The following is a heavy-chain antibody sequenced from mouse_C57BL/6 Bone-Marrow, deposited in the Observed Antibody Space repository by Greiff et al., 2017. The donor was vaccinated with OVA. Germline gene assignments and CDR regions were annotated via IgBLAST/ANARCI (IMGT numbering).Heavy chain of an antibody. CDR3: ASGTTIDY. V-gene: IGHV5-17*01. D-gene: IGHD1-1*01. Sequence: EVKLMESGGGLVKPGGSLKLSCAASGFTFSDYGMHWVRQAPEKGLEWVAYISSGSSTIYYADTVKGRFTISRDNAKNTLFLQMTSLRSEDTAMYYCASGTTIDYWGQGTTLTVSS. J-gene: IGHJ2*01. CDR2: ISSGSSTI. CDR1: GFTFSDYG.